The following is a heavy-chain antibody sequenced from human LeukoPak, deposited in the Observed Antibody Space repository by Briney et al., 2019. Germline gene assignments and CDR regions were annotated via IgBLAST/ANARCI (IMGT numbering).Heavy chain of an antibody. V-gene: IGHV3-74*03. D-gene: IGHD2-2*01. CDR1: GFTFSRYW. Sequence: PGGSLRLSCAASGFTFSRYWMHWVRQAPGKGLMWVSRISPDGSTTLYADSVKGRFTISRDNAKNTLYLQMNSLRAEDTAVYYCAKDALGYCSSTSCYAGVMDDYWGQGTLVTVSS. CDR3: AKDALGYCSSTSCYAGVMDDY. J-gene: IGHJ4*02. CDR2: ISPDGSTT.